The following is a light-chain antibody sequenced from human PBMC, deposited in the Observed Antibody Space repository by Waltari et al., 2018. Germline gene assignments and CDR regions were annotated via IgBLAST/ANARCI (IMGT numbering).Light chain of an antibody. CDR3: QEYNNWWT. CDR1: QSVSGN. V-gene: IGKV3-15*01. Sequence: ETVMTQSPANLSVSPGERATLSCRASQSVSGNLAWYQQKSGQAPRLLIYGASTRATGIPASFSGSGSGTEFTLTISSLQSEDFAVYYCQEYNNWWTFGQGTKVEIK. CDR2: GAS. J-gene: IGKJ1*01.